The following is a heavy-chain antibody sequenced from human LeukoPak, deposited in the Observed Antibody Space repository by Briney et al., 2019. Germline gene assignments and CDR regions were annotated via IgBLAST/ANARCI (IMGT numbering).Heavy chain of an antibody. V-gene: IGHV4-59*08. Sequence: PSETLSLTCTVPGGSITSYYWSWIRQPPGKGLEWIGSIYYSGSTNYNPSLKNRVTISVDPSKNQFSLKLSSVTAADTAVYYCARHGGEEMATILDIDYWGQGTLVTVSS. CDR1: GGSITSYY. D-gene: IGHD5-24*01. J-gene: IGHJ4*02. CDR2: IYYSGST. CDR3: ARHGGEEMATILDIDY.